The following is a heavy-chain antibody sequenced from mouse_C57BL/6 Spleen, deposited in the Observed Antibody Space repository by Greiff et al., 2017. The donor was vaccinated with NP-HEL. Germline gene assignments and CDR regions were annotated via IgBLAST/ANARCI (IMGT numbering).Heavy chain of an antibody. CDR2: IDPSDSYT. CDR3: ARRGRTNAMDY. Sequence: QVQLQQSGAELVRPGTSVKLSCKASGYTFTSYWMHWVKQRPGQGLEWIGVIDPSDSYTNYNQKFKGKATLTVDTSSSTAYMQLSSLTSEDSAVYYCARRGRTNAMDYWGQGTSVTVSS. CDR1: GYTFTSYW. D-gene: IGHD1-3*01. V-gene: IGHV1-59*01. J-gene: IGHJ4*01.